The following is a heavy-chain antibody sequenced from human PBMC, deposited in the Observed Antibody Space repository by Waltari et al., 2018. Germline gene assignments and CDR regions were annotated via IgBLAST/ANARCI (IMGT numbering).Heavy chain of an antibody. Sequence: EVLLVASGGGLVQPGGSLRLSCAASGFSLSDRYMDWVRQAPGKGLEWIGRTREKAHFYTAEYAASVRGRFTISTDESTNSQYLQMNSLKTEDTAVYYCVRDLVGAPYWGQGTLVTVPS. CDR1: GFSLSDRY. D-gene: IGHD1-26*01. CDR2: TREKAHFYTA. J-gene: IGHJ4*02. V-gene: IGHV3-72*01. CDR3: VRDLVGAPY.